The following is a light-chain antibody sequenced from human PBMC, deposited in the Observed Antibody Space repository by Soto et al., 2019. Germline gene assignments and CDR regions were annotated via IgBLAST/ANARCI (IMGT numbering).Light chain of an antibody. J-gene: IGLJ2*01. CDR2: DDT. Sequence: SYELTQPPSVSVSPGQTATMTCSGDKLGGKYVCWYQQKPGQSPVLVNYDDTKRPSGIPERFSGSNSGNTATLTISGTQAMDEADYYCQAWDNSVVFGGGTKLTVL. CDR1: KLGGKY. CDR3: QAWDNSVV. V-gene: IGLV3-1*01.